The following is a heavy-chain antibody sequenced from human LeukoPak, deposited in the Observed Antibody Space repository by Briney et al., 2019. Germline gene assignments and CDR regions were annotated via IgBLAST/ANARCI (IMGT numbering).Heavy chain of an antibody. CDR2: INQHGSDK. D-gene: IGHD4-23*01. J-gene: IGHJ4*02. V-gene: IGHV3-7*05. CDR1: GFTFSSYW. CDR3: AANGGPFDF. Sequence: GESLRLSCAASGFTFSSYWMSWVRQAPGKGLEWVANINQHGSDKYYVDSVRGRFTVSRDNAKNSLFLQMNSLRAEDTAVYYCAANGGPFDFWGQGTLVTVST.